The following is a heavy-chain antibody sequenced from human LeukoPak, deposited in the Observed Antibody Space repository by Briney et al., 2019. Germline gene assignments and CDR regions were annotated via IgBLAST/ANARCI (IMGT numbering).Heavy chain of an antibody. Sequence: PSETLSLTCAVSGGSFSDYNWNWIRKSPGQGLEWMWEINHSGTTNNNPSPKSRVTISVDASTNQFSLILSSVTAADTAISHCSRGLRLPSRSTRAGPLVWSEGTTV. D-gene: IGHD5/OR15-5a*01. CDR3: SRGLRLPSRSTRAGPLV. V-gene: IGHV4-34*01. J-gene: IGHJ6*02. CDR1: GGSFSDYN. CDR2: INHSGTT.